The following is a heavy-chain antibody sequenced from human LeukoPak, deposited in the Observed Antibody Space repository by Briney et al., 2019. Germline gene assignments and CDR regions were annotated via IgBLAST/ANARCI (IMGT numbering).Heavy chain of an antibody. J-gene: IGHJ4*02. CDR3: ARPVGYSGSGSYYGY. D-gene: IGHD3-10*01. CDR2: ISGDGTTI. V-gene: IGHV3-48*03. Sequence: GGSLRLSCAASGFTFSSYEMNWVRQVPGKGLEWISYISGDGTTIHYADSVNGRFTISRDNAQNSLYLQMNSLGVEDTAVYHCARPVGYSGSGSYYGYWDQGTLVTVSS. CDR1: GFTFSSYE.